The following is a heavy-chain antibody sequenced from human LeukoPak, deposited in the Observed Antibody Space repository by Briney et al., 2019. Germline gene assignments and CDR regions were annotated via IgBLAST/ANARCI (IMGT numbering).Heavy chain of an antibody. D-gene: IGHD3-10*01. CDR1: GYTFTSYA. CDR3: ARGSILWFGESSLQLDY. CDR2: INAGNGNT. J-gene: IGHJ4*02. Sequence: ASVKVSCKASGYTFTSYAMHWLRQAPGQRLEWMGWINAGNGNTKYSQKFQGRVTITRDTSASTAYMELSSLRSEDTAVYYCARGSILWFGESSLQLDYWGQGTLVTVSS. V-gene: IGHV1-3*01.